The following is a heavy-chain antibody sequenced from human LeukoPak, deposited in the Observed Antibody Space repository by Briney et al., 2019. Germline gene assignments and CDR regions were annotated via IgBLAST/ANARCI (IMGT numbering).Heavy chain of an antibody. CDR2: ISSSSSYI. V-gene: IGHV3-21*01. CDR3: ARLYDILTGALDY. D-gene: IGHD3-9*01. CDR1: GFTFTSYS. Sequence: GGSLRLSCAASGFTFTSYSMNWVRQAPGKGLEWVSSISSSSSYIYYADSVKGRFTISRDNAKNSLYLQMSSLRAEDTAIYYCARLYDILTGALDYWGQGTLVTVSS. J-gene: IGHJ4*02.